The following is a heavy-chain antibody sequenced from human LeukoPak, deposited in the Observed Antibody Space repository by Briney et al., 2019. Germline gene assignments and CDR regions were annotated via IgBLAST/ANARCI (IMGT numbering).Heavy chain of an antibody. J-gene: IGHJ4*02. CDR2: ITDGGRA. V-gene: IGHV4-34*01. D-gene: IGHD2-2*01. CDR3: VRRTRVAMPNVIDLISDF. CDR1: GDSFSGHY. Sequence: SETLALTCDVYGDSFSGHYWSWIPQPPGKGLEWIGEITDGGRASYSPSLKSRATISIVPSQRQFSLELHSVTAADTAIYYCVRRTRVAMPNVIDLISDFWGQGALVTVSS.